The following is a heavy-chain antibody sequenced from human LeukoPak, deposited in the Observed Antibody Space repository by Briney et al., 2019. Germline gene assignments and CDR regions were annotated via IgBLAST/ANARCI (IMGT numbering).Heavy chain of an antibody. J-gene: IGHJ4*02. V-gene: IGHV4-59*12. CDR1: RGSISSYY. CDR3: AREGNYYDSSGYSYYFDY. Sequence: SEPLSLTCTVSRGSISSYYWNWIRQPPGKGLEWIGYIYHSGSTYYNPSLKSRVTISVDRSKNQFSLKLSSVTAADTAVYYCAREGNYYDSSGYSYYFDYWGQGTLVTVSS. CDR2: IYHSGST. D-gene: IGHD3-22*01.